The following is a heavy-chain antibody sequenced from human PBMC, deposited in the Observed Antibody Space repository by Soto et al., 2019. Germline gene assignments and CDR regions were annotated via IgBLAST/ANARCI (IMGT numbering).Heavy chain of an antibody. J-gene: IGHJ4*02. D-gene: IGHD3-22*01. V-gene: IGHV3-23*01. CDR3: AKVAYDRSGYLSPYFDY. CDR2: ISGSGGST. Sequence: QPGGYLRLSCAASGFTFSSYAMSWVRQAPGKGLEWVSAISGSGGSTYYADSVKGRFTISRDNSKNTLYLQMNSMRGQDKAVYYCAKVAYDRSGYLSPYFDYWGQGTLVTVSS. CDR1: GFTFSSYA.